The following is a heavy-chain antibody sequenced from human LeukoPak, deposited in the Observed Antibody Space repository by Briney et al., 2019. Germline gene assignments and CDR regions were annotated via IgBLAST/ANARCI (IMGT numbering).Heavy chain of an antibody. Sequence: GGSLRLSCAASGFTFSYHAMHWVRQAPGEGLEHVSVISSDGSTTYYANSVKGRFTISRDNSKNTLYLQMGSLKSEDIAVYYCARDNGVSSSSPLDSWGQGTLVTVSS. J-gene: IGHJ4*02. CDR2: ISSDGSTT. CDR1: GFTFSYHA. CDR3: ARDNGVSSSSPLDS. V-gene: IGHV3-64*01. D-gene: IGHD6-6*01.